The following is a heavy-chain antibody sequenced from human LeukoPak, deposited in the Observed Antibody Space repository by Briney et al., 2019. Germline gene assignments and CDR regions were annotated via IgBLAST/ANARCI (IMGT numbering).Heavy chain of an antibody. D-gene: IGHD2-8*01. Sequence: PSETLSLTCTVSGYSISSGYYWGWIRQPPGKGLEWIGSIYYSGGTYYNPSLKSRVTISVDTSKNQFSLKLSSVTAADTAVYYCAGLRYCTNGICYTAYYFDYWGQGTLVTVSS. V-gene: IGHV4-38-2*02. CDR1: GYSISSGYY. J-gene: IGHJ4*02. CDR3: AGLRYCTNGICYTAYYFDY. CDR2: IYYSGGT.